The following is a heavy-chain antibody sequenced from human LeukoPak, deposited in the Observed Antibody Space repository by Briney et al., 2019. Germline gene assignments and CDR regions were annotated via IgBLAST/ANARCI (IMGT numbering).Heavy chain of an antibody. Sequence: GGSLRLSCSASGFTFSSFAMHWVRQAPGKGLEYVSTINSNGGSTYYADSVKGRFTISRGNAKNTLYLQMSSLRVEDTAVYYCVMAIDYWGQGTLVTVSS. CDR2: INSNGGST. CDR1: GFTFSSFA. J-gene: IGHJ4*02. V-gene: IGHV3-64D*09. CDR3: VMAIDY.